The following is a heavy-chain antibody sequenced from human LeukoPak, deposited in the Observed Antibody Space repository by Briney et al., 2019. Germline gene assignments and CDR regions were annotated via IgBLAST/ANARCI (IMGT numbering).Heavy chain of an antibody. V-gene: IGHV1-2*02. CDR1: GGTFSSYA. D-gene: IGHD3-22*01. Sequence: ASVKVSCKASGGTFSSYAISWVRQAPGQGLEWMGWINPNSGGTNYAQKFQGRVTMTRDTSISTAYMELSRLGSDDTAVYYCARGNYCDSSGYYYVGYFDYWGQGTLVTVSS. CDR3: ARGNYCDSSGYYYVGYFDY. CDR2: INPNSGGT. J-gene: IGHJ4*02.